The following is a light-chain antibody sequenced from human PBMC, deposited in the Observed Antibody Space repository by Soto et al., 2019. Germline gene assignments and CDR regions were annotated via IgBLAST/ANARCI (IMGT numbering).Light chain of an antibody. J-gene: IGKJ1*01. V-gene: IGKV3-15*01. CDR3: QQYNSWPPA. CDR1: QTVSSS. Sequence: EIVMTQSPVTLSVSPGESATLSCRASQTVSSSLAWYQQKPGQAPRVLIYGAFTRATGIPARFSGSGSGTEFTLTISSLLSEDFAVYYCQQYNSWPPAFGQGTKV. CDR2: GAF.